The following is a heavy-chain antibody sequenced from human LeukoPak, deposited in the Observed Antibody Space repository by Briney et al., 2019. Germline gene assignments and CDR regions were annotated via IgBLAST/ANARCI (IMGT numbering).Heavy chain of an antibody. J-gene: IGHJ5*02. CDR3: ATGGHDSSGYYYSHWFDP. CDR1: GYTLTELS. CDR2: FDPEDGET. Sequence: ASVTVSCKVSGYTLTELSMHWMRQVPGKGLEWMGGFDPEDGETIYAQKFQGRVTMTEDTSTDTAYMELSSLRSEDTAVYYCATGGHDSSGYYYSHWFDPWGQGTLVTVSS. V-gene: IGHV1-24*01. D-gene: IGHD3-22*01.